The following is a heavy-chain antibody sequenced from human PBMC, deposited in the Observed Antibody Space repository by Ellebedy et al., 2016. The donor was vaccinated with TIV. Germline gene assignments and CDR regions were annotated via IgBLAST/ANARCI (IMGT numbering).Heavy chain of an antibody. Sequence: GESLKISXAASGFTFNSYWMSWVRQAPGKGLEWVANIRQDGSEKYYVDSVKGRFTISRDNAKNSLYLQMSSLRAEDTAVYYCARGPHDYSYYGLSDYWGQGTLVTVSS. CDR2: IRQDGSEK. CDR1: GFTFNSYW. CDR3: ARGPHDYSYYGLSDY. D-gene: IGHD4-11*01. J-gene: IGHJ4*02. V-gene: IGHV3-7*01.